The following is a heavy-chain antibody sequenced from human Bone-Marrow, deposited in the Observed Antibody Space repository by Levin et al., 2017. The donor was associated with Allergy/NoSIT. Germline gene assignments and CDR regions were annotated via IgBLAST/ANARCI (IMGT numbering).Heavy chain of an antibody. V-gene: IGHV4-34*01. D-gene: IGHD5-12*01. J-gene: IGHJ4*02. Sequence: SETLSLTCAVYGGSFSGYYWSWIRQPPGKGLEWIGEINHSGSTNYNPSLKSRVTISVDTSKNQFSLKLSSVTAADTAVYYCATRFGRGLRHFDYWGQGTLVTVSS. CDR1: GGSFSGYY. CDR3: ATRFGRGLRHFDY. CDR2: INHSGST.